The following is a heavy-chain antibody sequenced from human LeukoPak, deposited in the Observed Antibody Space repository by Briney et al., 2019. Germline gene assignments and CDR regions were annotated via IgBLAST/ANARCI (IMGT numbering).Heavy chain of an antibody. Sequence: GGSLRLSCAASASTFSSYVMSWVRQAPGKGLEWISTIGGSGSTTYYADSIKGRFIISRDNSKNTLYLQMNSLRAEDTAVYYCARRHTSGWEYFDYWGQGTLVTVSS. CDR1: ASTFSSYV. V-gene: IGHV3-23*01. D-gene: IGHD6-19*01. CDR3: ARRHTSGWEYFDY. CDR2: IGGSGSTT. J-gene: IGHJ4*02.